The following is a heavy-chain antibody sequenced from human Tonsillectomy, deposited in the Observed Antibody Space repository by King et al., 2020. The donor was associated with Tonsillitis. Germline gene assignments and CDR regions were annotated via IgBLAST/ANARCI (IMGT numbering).Heavy chain of an antibody. D-gene: IGHD3-3*01. CDR1: GFTFSIYG. V-gene: IGHV3-30*02. J-gene: IGHJ6*02. CDR2: IRYDGSNK. CDR3: AKDRASYYDFWSGYFLVNGIDV. Sequence: VQLVVSGGGVVQPGGSLRLSCAASGFTFSIYGTHWVRQAPGKGLEWVAFIRYDGSNKYYADSVKGRFTISRDNSKNTLYLQMNSLRAEDAAVYYCAKDRASYYDFWSGYFLVNGIDVWGQGTTVTVSS.